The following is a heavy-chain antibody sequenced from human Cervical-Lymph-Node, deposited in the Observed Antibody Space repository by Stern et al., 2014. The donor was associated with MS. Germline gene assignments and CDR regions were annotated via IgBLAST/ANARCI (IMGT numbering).Heavy chain of an antibody. CDR3: AGAYWSTASCYEGLFFYGMGV. Sequence: QLVESGPEVKKPGTSVEVSCKASGVTFGSSAVQWVRQARGQRLEWIGWIVAGSGNTTCARTFQERDAFTRDMSASTAYMALSSLTSEDTAVYYCAGAYWSTASCYEGLFFYGMGVWGQGTTVTVSS. CDR2: IVAGSGNT. V-gene: IGHV1-58*01. J-gene: IGHJ6*02. D-gene: IGHD2-15*01. CDR1: GVTFGSSA.